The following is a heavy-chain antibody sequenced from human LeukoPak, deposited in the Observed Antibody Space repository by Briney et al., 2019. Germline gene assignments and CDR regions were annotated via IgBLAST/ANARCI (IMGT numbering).Heavy chain of an antibody. CDR2: IYYSGST. Sequence: SQTLSLTCTVSGGSISSGGYYWIWIRQHPGKGLEWIGYIYYSGSTYYNPSLKSRVTISVDTSKNQFSLKLSSVTAADTAVYYCAREVRGAPDYWGQGTLVTVSS. V-gene: IGHV4-31*03. D-gene: IGHD3-10*01. CDR3: AREVRGAPDY. J-gene: IGHJ4*02. CDR1: GGSISSGGYY.